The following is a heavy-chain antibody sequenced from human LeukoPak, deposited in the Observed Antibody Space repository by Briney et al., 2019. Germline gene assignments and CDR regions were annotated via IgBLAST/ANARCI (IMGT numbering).Heavy chain of an antibody. J-gene: IGHJ4*02. CDR3: ARVSYSSSSMGIDY. D-gene: IGHD6-6*01. CDR1: GFTFSSYW. CDR2: IKQDGSEK. Sequence: GGSLRLSCAASGFTFSSYWMTWVRQAPGKGLEGVANIKQDGSEKYYVDSVKGRFTISRDNAKNSLYLQMNSLRAEDTAVYYCARVSYSSSSMGIDYWGQGTLVTVSS. V-gene: IGHV3-7*01.